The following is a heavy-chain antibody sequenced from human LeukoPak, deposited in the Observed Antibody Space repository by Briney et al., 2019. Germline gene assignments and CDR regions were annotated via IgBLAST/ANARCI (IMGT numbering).Heavy chain of an antibody. Sequence: ASVKVSCKASGGTFSSYAISWVRQAPGQGLEWMGRIIPILGIANYAQKFQGRVTITADKSTSTAYMELRSLRSDDTAVYYCARDGSGVWFDYWGQGTLVTVSS. CDR3: ARDGSGVWFDY. V-gene: IGHV1-69*04. CDR2: IIPILGIA. CDR1: GGTFSSYA. J-gene: IGHJ4*02. D-gene: IGHD3-10*01.